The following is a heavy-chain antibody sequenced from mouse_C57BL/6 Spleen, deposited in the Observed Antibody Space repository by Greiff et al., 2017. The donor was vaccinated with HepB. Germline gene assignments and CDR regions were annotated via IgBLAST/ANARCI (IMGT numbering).Heavy chain of an antibody. CDR1: GYTFTEYT. CDR3: AKGDSSDYFDY. CDR2: FYPGSGSI. V-gene: IGHV1-62-2*01. J-gene: IGHJ2*01. Sequence: VKLQESGAELVKPGASVKLSCKASGYTFTEYTIHWVKQRSGQGLEWIGWFYPGSGSIKYNEKFKDKATLTADKSSSTAYMQLSSLTSEDSAVYFCAKGDSSDYFDYWGQGTTLTVSS. D-gene: IGHD3-2*01.